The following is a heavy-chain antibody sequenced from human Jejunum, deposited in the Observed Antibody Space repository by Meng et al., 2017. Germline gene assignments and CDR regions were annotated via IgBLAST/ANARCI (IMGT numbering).Heavy chain of an antibody. Sequence: GPPLVTPTQSLTLTCSFSRFSVSPSAGGVVWSRQPPGKALEWLALIYWDDDKRYSPSLKSRLNIPKDTSKNHVVLTMTNMDPVDTATYYCAHLFSDIKYSSSYYDHWYFDLWGRGTLVTVSS. CDR3: AHLFSDIKYSSSYYDHWYFDL. J-gene: IGHJ2*01. D-gene: IGHD6-13*01. V-gene: IGHV2-5*02. CDR2: IYWDDDK. CDR1: RFSVSPSAGG.